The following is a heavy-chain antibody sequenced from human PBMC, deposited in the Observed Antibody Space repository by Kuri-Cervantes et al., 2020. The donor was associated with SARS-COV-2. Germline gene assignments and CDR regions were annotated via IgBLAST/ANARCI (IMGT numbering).Heavy chain of an antibody. CDR1: GGSISSYY. CDR2: IYTSGST. Sequence: SETLSLTCTVSGGSISSYYWSWIRQPAGKGLEWIGRIYTSGSTNYNPSLKSRVTMSVDTSKNQFSLKLSSVTAADTAVFFCAREVVVVPAASYFDNWGQGTLVTVSS. CDR3: AREVVVVPAASYFDN. J-gene: IGHJ4*02. D-gene: IGHD2-21*01. V-gene: IGHV4-4*07.